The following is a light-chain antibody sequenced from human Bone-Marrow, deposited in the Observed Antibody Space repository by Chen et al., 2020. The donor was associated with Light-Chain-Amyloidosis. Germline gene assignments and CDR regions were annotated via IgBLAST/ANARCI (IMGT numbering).Light chain of an antibody. J-gene: IGKJ4*01. CDR1: QTISSNY. CDR2: GES. V-gene: IGKV3-20*01. Sequence: EIVLTQSPGTLSLSPGEGANLSCRASQTISSNYLTWYQQKFGQAPRLLIYGESSRATGIPDRFTGSGAGTDFNLTINRLEPEDFAMYYCQQYGTSPLTFGGGTKVEIK. CDR3: QQYGTSPLT.